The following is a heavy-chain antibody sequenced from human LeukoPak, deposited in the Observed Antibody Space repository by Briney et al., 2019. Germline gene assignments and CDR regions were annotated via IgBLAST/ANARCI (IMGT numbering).Heavy chain of an antibody. CDR2: IYYSGST. Sequence: PGGSLRLSCAASGFTVSSNYMSWVRQAPGKGLEWIGYIYYSGSTNYNPSLKSRVTISVDTSKNQFSLKLSSVTAADTAVYYCARVNSYGGNSGAFDYWGQGTLVTVSS. CDR3: ARVNSYGGNSGAFDY. V-gene: IGHV4-59*02. D-gene: IGHD4-23*01. J-gene: IGHJ4*02. CDR1: GFTVSSNY.